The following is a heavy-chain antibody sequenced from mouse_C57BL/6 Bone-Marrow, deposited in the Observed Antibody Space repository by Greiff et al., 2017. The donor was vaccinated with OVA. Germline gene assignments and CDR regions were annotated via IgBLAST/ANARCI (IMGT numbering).Heavy chain of an antibody. CDR1: GYTFTSYW. Sequence: VQLQQPGAELVKPGASVKLSCKASGYTFTSYWMHWVKQRPGQGLEWIGMIHPNSGSTNYNEKFKSKATLTVDKSSSTAYMQLSSLTSEDSAVYYCARPDPLLLQGIWFAYWGQGTLVTVSA. CDR2: IHPNSGST. D-gene: IGHD2-12*01. J-gene: IGHJ3*01. V-gene: IGHV1-64*01. CDR3: ARPDPLLLQGIWFAY.